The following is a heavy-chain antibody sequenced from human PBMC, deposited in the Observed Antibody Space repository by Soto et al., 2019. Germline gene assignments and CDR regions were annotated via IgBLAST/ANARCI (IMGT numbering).Heavy chain of an antibody. CDR2: IYPGDSDV. Sequence: GESLKISCKGSGYSFTNYWIGWVRQMPGKGLEWMGDIYPGDSDVKYSPSFQGQVTISADKSISTAYLQWSSLKASDTAMYYCARWGRYDYVWGSYRPITGTPYYGMDVWGQGTTVTVSS. V-gene: IGHV5-51*01. D-gene: IGHD3-16*02. CDR1: GYSFTNYW. J-gene: IGHJ6*02. CDR3: ARWGRYDYVWGSYRPITGTPYYGMDV.